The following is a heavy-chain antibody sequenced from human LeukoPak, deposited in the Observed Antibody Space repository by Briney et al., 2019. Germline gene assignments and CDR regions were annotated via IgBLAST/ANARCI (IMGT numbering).Heavy chain of an antibody. Sequence: ASVKVSCKASGYTFTSYAMNWVRQAPGQGLEWMGWINTNTGNPTYAQGFTGRFVFSLDTSVSTAYLQISSLKAEDTCVYYCARPNDIVVVPAADPDYYYYYGMDVWGQGTTVTVSS. CDR2: INTNTGNP. J-gene: IGHJ6*02. CDR1: GYTFTSYA. CDR3: ARPNDIVVVPAADPDYYYYYGMDV. V-gene: IGHV7-4-1*02. D-gene: IGHD2-2*01.